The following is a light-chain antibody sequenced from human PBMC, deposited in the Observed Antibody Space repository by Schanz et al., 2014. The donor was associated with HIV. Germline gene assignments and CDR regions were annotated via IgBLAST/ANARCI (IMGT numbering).Light chain of an antibody. CDR1: SSSIGFNT. CDR3: SSYAGSNNLDVV. Sequence: QSVLTQPPSASGTPGQRVTISCSGSSSSIGFNTINWYQHLPGTAPKLIMYNSYHRPSGVPDRFSGSRSGTSASLAISGLQSEDEADYYCSSYAGSNNLDVVFGGGTKLTVL. V-gene: IGLV1-44*01. CDR2: NSY. J-gene: IGLJ2*01.